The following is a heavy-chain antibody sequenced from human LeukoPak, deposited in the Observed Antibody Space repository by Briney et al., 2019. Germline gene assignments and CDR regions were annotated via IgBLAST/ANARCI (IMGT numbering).Heavy chain of an antibody. D-gene: IGHD2-2*01. CDR1: GYTFTGYY. V-gene: IGHV1-2*02. CDR2: INPNSGGT. J-gene: IGHJ4*02. CDR3: ARLDCSSTSCYLNY. Sequence: ASVKVSCKASGYTFTGYYMHWVRQAPGQGLEWMGWINPNSGGTNYAQKFQGRVTMTRDTSISTAYMELSRLRSDDTAVYYCARLDCSSTSCYLNYWGQGTLVTVSS.